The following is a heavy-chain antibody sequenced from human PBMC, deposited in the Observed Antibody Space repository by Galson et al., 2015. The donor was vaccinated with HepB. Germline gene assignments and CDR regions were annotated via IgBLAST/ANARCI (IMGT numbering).Heavy chain of an antibody. CDR1: GFTFSHYA. V-gene: IGHV3-30*04. Sequence: SLRLSCAASGFTFSHYAMHWVRQAPGKGLEWVAIISYDGSKKHYVDSVKGRFTISRDGSKNTLYLQMNSLRAEETAVYYCAREFGGDREVYYYGMDVWGLGTTVTVSS. D-gene: IGHD4-17*01. CDR3: AREFGGDREVYYYGMDV. CDR2: ISYDGSKK. J-gene: IGHJ6*02.